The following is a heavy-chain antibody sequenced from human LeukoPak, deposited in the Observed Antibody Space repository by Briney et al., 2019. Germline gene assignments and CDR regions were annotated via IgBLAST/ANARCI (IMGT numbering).Heavy chain of an antibody. V-gene: IGHV4-31*03. Sequence: KASETLSLTCTVSGGSISSGGYYWSWIRQHPGKGLEWIGYIYYSGSTYYNPSLKSRVTISVDTSKNQFSLKLSSVTAADTAVYYCARYSGSYNFDYWGQGTLVTVSS. CDR2: IYYSGST. CDR1: GGSISSGGYY. CDR3: ARYSGSYNFDY. J-gene: IGHJ4*02. D-gene: IGHD1-26*01.